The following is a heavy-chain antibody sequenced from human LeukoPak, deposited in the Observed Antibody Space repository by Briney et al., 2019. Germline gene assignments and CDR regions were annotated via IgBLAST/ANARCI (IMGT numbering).Heavy chain of an antibody. D-gene: IGHD3-16*01. CDR3: AGGRRGTYYDY. J-gene: IGHJ4*02. CDR2: INSDGSST. V-gene: IGHV3-74*01. Sequence: GGSLRLSCAASGFTFSSYWMHWARQAPGKGLVWVSRINSDGSSTSYADSVKGRFTISRDNAKNTLYLQMNSLRADDTAVYYCAGGRRGTYYDYWGQGTLVTVSS. CDR1: GFTFSSYW.